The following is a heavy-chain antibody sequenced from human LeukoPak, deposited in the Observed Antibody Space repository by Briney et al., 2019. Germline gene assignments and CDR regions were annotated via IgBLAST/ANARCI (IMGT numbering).Heavy chain of an antibody. J-gene: IGHJ3*02. CDR1: GGSISSYY. CDR2: IYYSGST. V-gene: IGHV4-59*08. D-gene: IGHD2-21*02. CDR3: ARFRNVVVTAMRAFDI. Sequence: SETLSLTCTVSGGSISSYYWSWIRQPPGKGLEWIGYIYYSGSTNYNPSLKSRVAISVDTSKNQFSLKLSSVTAADTAVYYCARFRNVVVTAMRAFDIWGQGTMVTVSS.